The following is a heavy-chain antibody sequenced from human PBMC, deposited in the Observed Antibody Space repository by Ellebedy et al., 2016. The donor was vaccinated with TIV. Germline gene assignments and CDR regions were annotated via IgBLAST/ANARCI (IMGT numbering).Heavy chain of an antibody. D-gene: IGHD1-26*01. Sequence: GESLKISXAASGFTFSSYAMNWVRQAPGRGLEGVSTVSDSGGSTYYADSVKGRFTISRDNSKNTLYLQMSTLRAEDTAVYYCATREPGDAFDIWGQGTMVTVSS. CDR3: ATREPGDAFDI. CDR2: VSDSGGST. V-gene: IGHV3-23*01. CDR1: GFTFSSYA. J-gene: IGHJ3*02.